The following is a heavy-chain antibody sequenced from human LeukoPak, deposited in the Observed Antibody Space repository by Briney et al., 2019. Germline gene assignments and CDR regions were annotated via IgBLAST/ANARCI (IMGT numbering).Heavy chain of an antibody. V-gene: IGHV4-59*08. CDR1: GGSISSYY. J-gene: IGHJ5*02. Sequence: TSETLSLTCTVSGGSISSYYWSWIRQPPGKGLEWIGYIYYSGSTNYNPSLKSRVTISVDTSKNQFSLKLSSVTAADTAVYYCARAALTYYYDSSGYPWFDPWGQGTLVTVSS. CDR3: ARAALTYYYDSSGYPWFDP. CDR2: IYYSGST. D-gene: IGHD3-22*01.